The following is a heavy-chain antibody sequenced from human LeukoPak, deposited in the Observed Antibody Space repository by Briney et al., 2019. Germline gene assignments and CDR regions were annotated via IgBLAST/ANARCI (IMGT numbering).Heavy chain of an antibody. CDR1: GYTFSDYD. J-gene: IGHJ6*03. CDR2: MNPTSGDT. CDR3: ARVVMKAFYYYYMDV. Sequence: ASVKVSWKASGYTFSDYDVNWVRQAPGQGLEWMGWMNPTSGDTGYAQKFQGRVTMTRSMSRNTAYMELSRLRSEDTAVYFCARVVMKAFYYYYMDVWGKGTTIIISS. V-gene: IGHV1-8*01. D-gene: IGHD2-21*01.